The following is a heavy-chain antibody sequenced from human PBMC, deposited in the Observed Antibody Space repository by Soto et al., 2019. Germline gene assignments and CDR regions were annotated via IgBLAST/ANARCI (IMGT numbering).Heavy chain of an antibody. D-gene: IGHD4-17*01. CDR2: ISSDGSEK. CDR1: GFTFSNYA. Sequence: PGGSLRLSCVASGFTFSNYAMHWVRQASGKGLGGGAVISSDGSEKHYLDSVRDRFTISTDNSKNTLYLQMNNLRPEDTAMYYCANSWTTLTTGFDFWGQGALVTVSS. J-gene: IGHJ4*02. CDR3: ANSWTTLTTGFDF. V-gene: IGHV3-30*18.